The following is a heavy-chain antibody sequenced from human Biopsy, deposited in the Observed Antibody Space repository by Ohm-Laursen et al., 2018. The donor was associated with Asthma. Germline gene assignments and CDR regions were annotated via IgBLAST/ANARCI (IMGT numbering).Heavy chain of an antibody. CDR3: VRATSTWSQSGPHYFDH. CDR2: VHSTGST. D-gene: IGHD6-13*01. J-gene: IGHJ4*02. V-gene: IGHV4-59*01. Sequence: SETLSLTCTVSPGSINDYYWNWIRQFPGKGLEWIGYVHSTGSTRFNPSLKSRLTISVDTSVDQVSLKLTSVTAADTAVYYCVRATSTWSQSGPHYFDHWGPGTLVTVSS. CDR1: PGSINDYY.